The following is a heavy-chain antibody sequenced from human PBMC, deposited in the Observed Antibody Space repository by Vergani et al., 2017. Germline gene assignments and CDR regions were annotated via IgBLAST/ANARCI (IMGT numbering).Heavy chain of an antibody. CDR3: AKVYSYYGSGGKTRHFDP. CDR2: NIPILGIA. V-gene: IGHV1-69*02. Sequence: QVQLVQSGAEVKKPGSSVKVSCKASGGTFSSYTISWVRQAPGQGIEWMGRNIPILGIANYAQKFQGRVTITADKSTSTAYMELSSLRSEDTAVYYCAKVYSYYGSGGKTRHFDPWGQGTLVTVSS. CDR1: GGTFSSYT. J-gene: IGHJ5*02. D-gene: IGHD3-10*01.